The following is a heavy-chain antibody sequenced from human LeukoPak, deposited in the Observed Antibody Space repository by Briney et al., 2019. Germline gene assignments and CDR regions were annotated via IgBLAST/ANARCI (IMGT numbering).Heavy chain of an antibody. J-gene: IGHJ6*03. CDR1: GYTFTSYG. D-gene: IGHD3-10*01. CDR2: ISAYNGNT. V-gene: IGHV1-18*01. CDR3: ARADYYGSGSYLYYMDV. Sequence: ASVKVSCKASGYTFTSYGISWGRQAPGQGLEWMGWISAYNGNTNYAQQLQGRVTMPTDTSTSTAYIELSSLRSEDTAVYYCARADYYGSGSYLYYMDVWGKGTTVTVSS.